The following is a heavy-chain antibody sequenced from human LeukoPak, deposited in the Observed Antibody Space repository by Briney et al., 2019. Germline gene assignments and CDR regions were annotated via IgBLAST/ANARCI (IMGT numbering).Heavy chain of an antibody. D-gene: IGHD6-13*01. CDR3: ARVLPIAAAYFDY. CDR2: INHSGST. CDR1: GGSFSGYY. Sequence: PSETLSLTCAVYGGSFSGYYWSWIRQPPGKGREGIGEINHSGSTNYNPSLKSRVTISVDTSKNQFSLKLSSVTAADTAVYYCARVLPIAAAYFDYWGQGTLVTVSS. J-gene: IGHJ4*02. V-gene: IGHV4-34*01.